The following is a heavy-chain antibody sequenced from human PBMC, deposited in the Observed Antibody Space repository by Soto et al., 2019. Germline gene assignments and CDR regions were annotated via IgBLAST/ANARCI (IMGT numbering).Heavy chain of an antibody. J-gene: IGHJ5*02. CDR1: GFTFSSYA. CDR3: AKDLYDYIWGSYRAENNWFDP. Sequence: GGSLRLSCAASGFTFSSYAVSWVRQAPGKGLEWVSAISGSGGSTYYADSVKGRFTISRDNSKNTLYLQMNSLRAEDTAVYYCAKDLYDYIWGSYRAENNWFDPWGQGTLVTVSS. V-gene: IGHV3-23*01. CDR2: ISGSGGST. D-gene: IGHD3-16*02.